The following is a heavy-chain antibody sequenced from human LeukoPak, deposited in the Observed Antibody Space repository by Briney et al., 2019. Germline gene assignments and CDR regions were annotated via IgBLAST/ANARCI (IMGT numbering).Heavy chain of an antibody. CDR1: GFTFSSYE. V-gene: IGHV3-64*04. CDR2: IGSNGENT. CDR3: ARERYSSGYYYGLDY. J-gene: IGHJ4*02. Sequence: GGSLRLSCAASGFTFSSYEMNWVRQAPGKGLEYVSAIGSNGENTYYADSVKGRFTISRDNSKNTLYLQMNSLRAEDTAVYYCARERYSSGYYYGLDYWGQGTLVTVSS. D-gene: IGHD3-22*01.